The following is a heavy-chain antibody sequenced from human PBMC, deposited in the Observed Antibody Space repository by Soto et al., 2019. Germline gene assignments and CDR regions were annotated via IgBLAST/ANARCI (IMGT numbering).Heavy chain of an antibody. CDR1: GFTFSSYA. V-gene: IGHV3-23*01. CDR3: AKPLDFWSGSRPKYYYYYYMDV. J-gene: IGHJ6*03. D-gene: IGHD3-3*01. CDR2: ISGSGGST. Sequence: GGSLRLSCAASGFTFSSYAMSWVRQAPGKGLEWVSAISGSGGSTYYADSVKGRFTISRDNSKNTLYLQMNSLRAEDTAVYYCAKPLDFWSGSRPKYYYYYYMDVWGKGTTVTVSS.